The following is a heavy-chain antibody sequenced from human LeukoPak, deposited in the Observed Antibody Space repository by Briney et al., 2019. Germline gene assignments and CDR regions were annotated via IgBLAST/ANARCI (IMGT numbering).Heavy chain of an antibody. CDR1: GFTFSSYS. V-gene: IGHV3-21*04. CDR2: ISSSSSYI. Sequence: GGSLRLSCAASGFTFSSYSMNWVRQAPGKGLEWVSSISSSSSYIYYADSVKGRFTISRDNAKNSLYLQMNSLRAEDMALYYCAKAYGDLGLGYYMDVWGKGTTVTVSS. CDR3: AKAYGDLGLGYYMDV. D-gene: IGHD4-17*01. J-gene: IGHJ6*03.